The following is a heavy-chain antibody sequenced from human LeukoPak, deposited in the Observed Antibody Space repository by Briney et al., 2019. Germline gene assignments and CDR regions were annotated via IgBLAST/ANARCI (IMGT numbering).Heavy chain of an antibody. D-gene: IGHD2-2*01. CDR1: GFTFSSYG. V-gene: IGHV3-33*01. J-gene: IGHJ4*02. CDR2: IWYDGSNK. CDR3: ARGSRYCSRTSCYPKGGAFDY. Sequence: GGSLRLSCAASGFTFSSYGMHWVRQAPGKGLEWVAVIWYDGSNKYYADSVKGRFTISRDNSKNTMYLQMNSLRAEDTAVYYCARGSRYCSRTSCYPKGGAFDYWGQGTLVTVSS.